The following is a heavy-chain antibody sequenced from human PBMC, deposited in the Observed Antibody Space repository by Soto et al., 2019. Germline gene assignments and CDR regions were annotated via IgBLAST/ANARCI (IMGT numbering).Heavy chain of an antibody. CDR2: INSDGSST. Sequence: PGGSLRLSCAASGFTFSNNWMHWVRQAPGKGPVWVSRINSDGSSTYYADSVKGRFTISRDNAKNSLYLQMNSLRAEDTAVYYCARDVYYYDSSAYWAYWGKGTLVPVSS. J-gene: IGHJ4*02. CDR3: ARDVYYYDSSAYWAY. V-gene: IGHV3-74*01. CDR1: GFTFSNNW. D-gene: IGHD3-22*01.